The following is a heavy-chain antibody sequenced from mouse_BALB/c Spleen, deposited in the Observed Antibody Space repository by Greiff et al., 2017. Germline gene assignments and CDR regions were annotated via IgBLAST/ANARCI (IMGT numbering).Heavy chain of an antibody. CDR1: GFTFSSYA. J-gene: IGHJ2*01. CDR2: ISSGGSYT. V-gene: IGHV5-9-3*01. D-gene: IGHD1-1*01. Sequence: EVQLVESGGGLVKPGGSLKLSCAASGFTFSSYAMSWVRQTPEKRLEWVATISSGGSYTYYPDSVKGRFTISRDNAKNTLYLQMSSLRSEDTAMYYCARPPYGSSPYFDYWGQGTTLTVSS. CDR3: ARPPYGSSPYFDY.